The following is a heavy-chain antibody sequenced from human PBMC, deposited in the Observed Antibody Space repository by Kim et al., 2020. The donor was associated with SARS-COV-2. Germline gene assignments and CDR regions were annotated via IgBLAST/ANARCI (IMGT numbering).Heavy chain of an antibody. D-gene: IGHD2-15*01. CDR1: GFTFSSYS. V-gene: IGHV3-48*02. CDR3: ARDLVVVAATHDAFDI. CDR2: ISSSSSTI. Sequence: GGSLRLSCAASGFTFSSYSMNWVRQAPGKGLEWVSYISSSSSTIYYADSVKGRFTISRDNAKNSLYLQMNSLRDEDTAVYYCARDLVVVAATHDAFDIWGQGTMVTVSS. J-gene: IGHJ3*02.